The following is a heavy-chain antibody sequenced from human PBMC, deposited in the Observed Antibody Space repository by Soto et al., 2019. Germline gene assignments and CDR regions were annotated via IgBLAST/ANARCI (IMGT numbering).Heavy chain of an antibody. J-gene: IGHJ4*02. D-gene: IGHD2-2*01. CDR1: GFTFSSYA. CDR2: ISGSGGST. CDR3: AKDPVVVPAANFDY. Sequence: EVQLLESGGGLVQPGGSLRLSCAASGFTFSSYAMSWVRQAPGKGLEWVSAISGSGGSTYYADSVKGRFTISRDNSKNPMYLQMNSLRAEDTAVYYCAKDPVVVPAANFDYWGQGTLVTVSS. V-gene: IGHV3-23*01.